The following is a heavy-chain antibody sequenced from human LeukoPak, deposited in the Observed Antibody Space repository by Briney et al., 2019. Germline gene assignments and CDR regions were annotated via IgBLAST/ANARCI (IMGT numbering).Heavy chain of an antibody. CDR3: ASDNNWLFQL. J-gene: IGHJ4*02. V-gene: IGHV3-53*01. D-gene: IGHD3-22*01. CDR1: GFTVSSNY. Sequence: GGSLRLSCAASGFTVSSNYMSWVRQAPGKGLEWVSVIYSGGSTYYADSVKGRFTISRDNAKNSLFLQMNSLRAEETAAYYRASDNNWLFQLWGQGALVTVSP. CDR2: IYSGGST.